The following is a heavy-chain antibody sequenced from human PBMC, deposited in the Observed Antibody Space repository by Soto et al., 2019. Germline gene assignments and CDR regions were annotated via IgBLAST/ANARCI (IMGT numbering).Heavy chain of an antibody. CDR3: ARERTYYYDSSGHRPPYYYYYGMDV. Sequence: ASVKVSCKASGYTFTGYYMHWVRQAPGQGLEWMGWINPNSGGTNYAQKFQGWVTMTRDTFISTAYMELSRLRSDDTAVYYCARERTYYYDSSGHRPPYYYYYGMDVWGQGTTVTVSS. CDR1: GYTFTGYY. D-gene: IGHD3-22*01. CDR2: INPNSGGT. V-gene: IGHV1-2*04. J-gene: IGHJ6*02.